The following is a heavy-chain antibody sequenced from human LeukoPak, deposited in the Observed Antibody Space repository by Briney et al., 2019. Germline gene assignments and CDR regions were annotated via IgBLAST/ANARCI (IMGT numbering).Heavy chain of an antibody. V-gene: IGHV3-33*01. Sequence: AGGSLRLSCAASGFTFSSYGMHWVRQAPGKGLEWVAVIWYDGSNKYYADSVKGRFTISRDNSKNTPYLQMNSLRAEDTAVYYCARDIGDSSGYYYFDYWGQGTLVTVSS. CDR1: GFTFSSYG. J-gene: IGHJ4*02. CDR2: IWYDGSNK. D-gene: IGHD3-22*01. CDR3: ARDIGDSSGYYYFDY.